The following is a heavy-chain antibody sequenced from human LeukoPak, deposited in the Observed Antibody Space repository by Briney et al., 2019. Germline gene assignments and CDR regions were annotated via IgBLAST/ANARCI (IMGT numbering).Heavy chain of an antibody. CDR2: IWYDGSNK. J-gene: IGHJ4*02. D-gene: IGHD3-10*01. CDR3: ARDPYGSGSYGVY. Sequence: GGSLRLSCAASGFTFSSYGMHWVRQAPGKGLEWVAVIWYDGSNKYYADSVKGPFTISRDNSKNTLYLQMNSLRAEDTAVYYCARDPYGSGSYGVYWGQGTLVTVSS. V-gene: IGHV3-33*01. CDR1: GFTFSSYG.